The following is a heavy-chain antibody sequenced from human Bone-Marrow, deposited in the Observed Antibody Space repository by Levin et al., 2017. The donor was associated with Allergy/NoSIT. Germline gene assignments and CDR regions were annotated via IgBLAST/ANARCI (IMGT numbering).Heavy chain of an antibody. CDR2: INRAGSST. J-gene: IGHJ2*01. CDR3: ARDRVTTNWYVDL. CDR1: GFNFSSYW. V-gene: IGHV3-74*01. D-gene: IGHD4-17*01. Sequence: GESLKISCSASGFNFSSYWMHWVRQAPGKGLVWVSRINRAGSSTSYADSVKGRFTISRDNAKNTLYLQRNSLRAEDTSVYYCARDRVTTNWYVDLWSRGTLVTVSS.